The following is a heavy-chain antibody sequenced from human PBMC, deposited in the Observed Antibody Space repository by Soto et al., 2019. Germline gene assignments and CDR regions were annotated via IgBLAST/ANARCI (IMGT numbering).Heavy chain of an antibody. Sequence: EVQLVESGGGLVQPGGSLRLSCATSGFNFSTYWVHWVRQVPGKGVVWVSRINSDGTTTDYADSLKGRFTISRDNARKTLFLQMNSLRAEDTAVYYCTRDAGGRYYGGSDNWGQGTLVTVSS. V-gene: IGHV3-74*01. CDR1: GFNFSTYW. D-gene: IGHD1-26*01. CDR2: INSDGTTT. CDR3: TRDAGGRYYGGSDN. J-gene: IGHJ4*02.